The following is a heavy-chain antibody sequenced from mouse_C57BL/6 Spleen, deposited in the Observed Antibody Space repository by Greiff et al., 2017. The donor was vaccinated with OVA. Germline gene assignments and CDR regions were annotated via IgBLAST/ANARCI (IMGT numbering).Heavy chain of an antibody. CDR2: ISSGSSTI. Sequence: DVKLVESGGGLVKPGGSLKLSCAASGFTFSDYGMHWVRQAPEKGLEWVAYISSGSSTIYYADTVKGRFTISRDNAKNTLFLQMTSLRSEDTAMYYCARRSIYDGYPYYYAMDYWGQGTSVTVSS. CDR1: GFTFSDYG. CDR3: ARRSIYDGYPYYYAMDY. D-gene: IGHD2-3*01. J-gene: IGHJ4*01. V-gene: IGHV5-17*01.